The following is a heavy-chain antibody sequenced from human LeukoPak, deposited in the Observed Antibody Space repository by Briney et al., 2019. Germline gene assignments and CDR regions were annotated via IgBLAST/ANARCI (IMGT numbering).Heavy chain of an antibody. V-gene: IGHV3-53*01. Sequence: GGSLRLSCAASGFTFSNYWMSWVRQAPGKGLEWVSVIYTGGSTYYADSVKGRFTISRDNSKNTLYLQMNSLRAEDTAVYYCARGRPGFYFDYWGQGTLVTVSS. CDR3: ARGRPGFYFDY. CDR2: IYTGGST. J-gene: IGHJ4*02. CDR1: GFTFSNYW. D-gene: IGHD3-10*01.